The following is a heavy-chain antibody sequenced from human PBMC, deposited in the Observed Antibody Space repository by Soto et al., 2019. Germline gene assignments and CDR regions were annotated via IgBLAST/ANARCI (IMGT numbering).Heavy chain of an antibody. D-gene: IGHD3-10*01. CDR2: IIPILGIA. V-gene: IGHV1-69*02. CDR3: ASKSGAMVRGHEAFDI. Sequence: QVQLVQSGAEVKKPGSSVKVSCKASGGTFSSYTISWVRQAPGQGLEWMGRIIPILGIANYAQKFQGRVTITADKSTSTAYMELSSLRSEDTAVYYCASKSGAMVRGHEAFDIWGQGTMVTVSS. CDR1: GGTFSSYT. J-gene: IGHJ3*02.